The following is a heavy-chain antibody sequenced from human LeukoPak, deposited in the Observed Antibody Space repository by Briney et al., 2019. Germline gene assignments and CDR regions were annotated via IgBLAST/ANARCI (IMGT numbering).Heavy chain of an antibody. Sequence: PSETLSLTCTVSGYSITRGYYWGWIRQPPGKGLEWIGSIYHSGTTYYNPSLKSRVVISVDTSKSQFSLKLNSVTAADTAVYYCARSGPYYYHYMDVWGKGTTVTVSS. V-gene: IGHV4-38-2*02. CDR3: ARSGPYYYHYMDV. CDR1: GYSITRGYY. CDR2: IYHSGTT. J-gene: IGHJ6*03. D-gene: IGHD3-10*01.